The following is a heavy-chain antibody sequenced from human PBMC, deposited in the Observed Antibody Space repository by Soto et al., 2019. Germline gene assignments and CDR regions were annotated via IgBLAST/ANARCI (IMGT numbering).Heavy chain of an antibody. J-gene: IGHJ3*02. CDR3: ARGRVSSGWLDDAFDI. CDR1: GFTFSSYS. Sequence: GGSLRLSCAASGFTFSSYSMNWVRQAPGKGLEWVSSISSSSSYIYYADSVKGRFTISRDNAKNSLYLQMNSLRAEDTAVYYCARGRVSSGWLDDAFDIWGQGTMVTVSS. CDR2: ISSSSSYI. D-gene: IGHD6-19*01. V-gene: IGHV3-21*01.